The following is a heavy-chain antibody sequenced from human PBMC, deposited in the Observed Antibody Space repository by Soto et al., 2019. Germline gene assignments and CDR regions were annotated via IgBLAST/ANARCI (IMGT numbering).Heavy chain of an antibody. CDR2: IYYSGST. V-gene: IGHV4-30-4*01. D-gene: IGHD2-21*02. CDR1: GGSISSGDYY. J-gene: IGHJ2*01. CDR3: ARVAVVVTATGYFDL. Sequence: PSETLSLTCTVSGGSISSGDYYWSWIRQPPGKGLEWIGYIYYSGSTYYNPSLKSRVTISVDTSKNQFSLKLSSVTAADTAVYYCARVAVVVTATGYFDLWGRGTLVTASS.